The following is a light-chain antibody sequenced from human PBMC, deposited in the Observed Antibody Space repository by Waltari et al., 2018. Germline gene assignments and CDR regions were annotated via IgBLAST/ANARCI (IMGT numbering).Light chain of an antibody. CDR1: QSVSSN. J-gene: IGKJ4*01. CDR3: QQYYNAPLT. Sequence: EIVMTQSPATLSVSPGERATLSCRASQSVSSNLAWYQQRPEQAPRLLIYGASTRATGIPARFSGSGSGTEFTLTISSLQAEDVAIYYCQQYYNAPLTFGGGTKVEIK. CDR2: GAS. V-gene: IGKV3-15*01.